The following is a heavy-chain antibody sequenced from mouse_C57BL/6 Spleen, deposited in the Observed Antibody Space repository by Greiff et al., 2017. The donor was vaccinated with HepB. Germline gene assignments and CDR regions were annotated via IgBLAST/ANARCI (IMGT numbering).Heavy chain of an antibody. CDR2: IDPETGGT. CDR3: TRYYGSSYLDY. Sequence: VQLQQSGAELVRPGASVTLSCKASGYTFTDYEMHWVKQTPVHGLEWIGAIDPETGGTAYNQKFKGKAILTADKSSSTAYMELRSLTSEDSAVYYGTRYYGSSYLDYWGQGTTLTVSS. J-gene: IGHJ2*01. D-gene: IGHD1-1*01. CDR1: GYTFTDYE. V-gene: IGHV1-15*01.